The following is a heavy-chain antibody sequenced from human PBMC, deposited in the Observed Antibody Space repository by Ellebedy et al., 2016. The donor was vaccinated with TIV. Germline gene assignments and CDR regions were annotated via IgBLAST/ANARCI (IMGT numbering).Heavy chain of an antibody. Sequence: SETLSLTXAVYGGSFSGYYWSWIRQPPGKGLEWIGEINHSGSTNYNPSLKSRVTISVDTSKNQFSLKLSSVTAADTAVYYCASTTRNLARKNYYYYSMDVWGKGTTVTVSS. J-gene: IGHJ6*03. CDR1: GGSFSGYY. CDR2: INHSGST. D-gene: IGHD1-1*01. V-gene: IGHV4-34*01. CDR3: ASTTRNLARKNYYYYSMDV.